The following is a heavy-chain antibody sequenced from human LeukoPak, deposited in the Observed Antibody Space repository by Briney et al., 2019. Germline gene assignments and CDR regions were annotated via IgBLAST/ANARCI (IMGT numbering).Heavy chain of an antibody. J-gene: IGHJ4*02. CDR1: GLSLSTRGMR. V-gene: IGHV2-70*04. CDR2: IDWDDDK. D-gene: IGHD6-19*01. CDR3: ARTPTIQWLCFDY. Sequence: SGPALVNPTQTLTLTCTFSGLSLSTRGMRVSWIRQTPGKALEWLALIDWDDDKFYSTSLRTRLTISKDTSKNQVVLTMTNMDPVDTATYYCARTPTIQWLCFDYWGQGTLVTVSS.